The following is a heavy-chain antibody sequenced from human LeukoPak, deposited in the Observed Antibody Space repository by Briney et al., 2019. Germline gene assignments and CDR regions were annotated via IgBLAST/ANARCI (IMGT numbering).Heavy chain of an antibody. J-gene: IGHJ4*02. CDR3: ARAKEEYCSGGSCYRPPVY. CDR1: GYTFTSYD. Sequence: GASVKVSCKASGYTFTSYDINWVRQATGQGLEWMGWISAYNGNTNYAQKLQGRVTMTTDTSTSTAYMELRSLRSDDTAVYYCARAKEEYCSGGSCYRPPVYWGQGTLVTVSS. CDR2: ISAYNGNT. D-gene: IGHD2-15*01. V-gene: IGHV1-18*01.